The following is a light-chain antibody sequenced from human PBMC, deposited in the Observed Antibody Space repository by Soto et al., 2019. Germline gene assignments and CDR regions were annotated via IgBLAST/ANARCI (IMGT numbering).Light chain of an antibody. CDR1: QGISSW. Sequence: DIQMTQSPSSVSASVGDRVTITCRASQGISSWLAWYQQKPGKAPKLLSYSASTLQSRSPSRFIGSGSGTDFTLPIGSRQREDFETCYCQQANSCPLTFGGGTKGEIK. CDR2: SAS. J-gene: IGKJ4*01. CDR3: QQANSCPLT. V-gene: IGKV1D-12*01.